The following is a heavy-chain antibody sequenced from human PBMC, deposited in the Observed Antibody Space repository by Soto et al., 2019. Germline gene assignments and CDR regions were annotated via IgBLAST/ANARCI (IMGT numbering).Heavy chain of an antibody. CDR2: ISYDGSNK. D-gene: IGHD4-17*01. CDR3: AGDPDGDYVFNWFDP. CDR1: GFTSSSYA. Sequence: QVQLVESGGGVVQPGRSLRLSCAASGFTSSSYAMHWVRQAPGKGLEWVAVISYDGSNKYYADSVKGRFTISRDNSKNTLYLQMNSLRAEDTAVYYCAGDPDGDYVFNWFDPWGQGTLVTVSS. V-gene: IGHV3-30-3*01. J-gene: IGHJ5*02.